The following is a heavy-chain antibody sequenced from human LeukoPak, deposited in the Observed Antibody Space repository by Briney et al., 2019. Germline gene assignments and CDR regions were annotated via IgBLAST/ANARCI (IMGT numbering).Heavy chain of an antibody. J-gene: IGHJ4*02. CDR2: ISGSGGST. CDR3: ARELVEIAAAATDY. Sequence: PGGSLRLSCAASGFTYNSYAMSWVRQAPGKGLEWVSAISGSGGSTYYADSVKGRFTISRDNAKNSLYLQMNSLRVEDTAVYYCARELVEIAAAATDYWGQGTLVTVSS. D-gene: IGHD6-13*01. V-gene: IGHV3-23*01. CDR1: GFTYNSYA.